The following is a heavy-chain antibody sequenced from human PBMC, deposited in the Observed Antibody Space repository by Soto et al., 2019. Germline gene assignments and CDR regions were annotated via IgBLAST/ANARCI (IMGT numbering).Heavy chain of an antibody. CDR3: AKNQGVELVPLATVDWFDP. V-gene: IGHV3-23*01. CDR1: GFIFENFG. D-gene: IGHD1-26*01. CDR2: ISGSGFKK. Sequence: GGSLRLSCAASGFIFENFGMSWVRQAPGKGLEWISSISGSGFKKYYADSVKGQFTISRDNSKSTVYLELNNLSAEDTAVYHCAKNQGVELVPLATVDWFDPWGQGSVVTVSS. J-gene: IGHJ5*02.